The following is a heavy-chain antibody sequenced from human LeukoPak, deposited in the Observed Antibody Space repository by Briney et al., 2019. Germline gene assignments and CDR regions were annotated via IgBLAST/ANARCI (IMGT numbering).Heavy chain of an antibody. CDR1: GFTVSSNY. J-gene: IGHJ3*02. V-gene: IGHV3-53*01. D-gene: IGHD6-6*01. CDR3: ARARYSSSPGGSGPYAFDI. CDR2: IYSGGST. Sequence: GGSLRLSCSASGFTVSSNYMSWVRQAPGKGLEWVSVIYSGGSTYYADSVKGRFTISRDNAKNSLYLQMNSLRAEDTALYHCARARYSSSPGGSGPYAFDIWGQGTMVTVSS.